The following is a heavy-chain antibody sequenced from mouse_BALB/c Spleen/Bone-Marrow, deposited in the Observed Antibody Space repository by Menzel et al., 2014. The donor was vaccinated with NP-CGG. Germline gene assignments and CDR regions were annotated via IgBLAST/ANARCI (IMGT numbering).Heavy chain of an antibody. Sequence: EVKLEESGGGLVQPGGFLKLSCAASGSDFRTYWMSWVRQAPGKGLEWIGEINPDSKTKNYAPSLKDKFIISRDNAKNTLYLQMSKVRSEDTALYYCARMGYYGWLAYWGQGTLVTVSA. J-gene: IGHJ3*01. V-gene: IGHV4-1*02. CDR3: ARMGYYGWLAY. D-gene: IGHD1-1*01. CDR2: INPDSKTK. CDR1: GSDFRTYW.